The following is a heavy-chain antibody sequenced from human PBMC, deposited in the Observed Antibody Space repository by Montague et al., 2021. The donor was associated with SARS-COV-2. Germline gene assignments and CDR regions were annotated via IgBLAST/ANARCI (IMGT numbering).Heavy chain of an antibody. CDR1: GFTFSHYA. CDR3: ARGRGPETGYHFDY. V-gene: IGHV3-30-3*01. Sequence: SLRLSCAASGFTFSHYAMNWVRQAPGKGLEWVAFVSYDGDNKFYAESVKGRFSISRDKAKNTLNLEVHSLRPYDTAVYYCARGRGPETGYHFDYWGQGTLVTVSS. CDR2: VSYDGDNK. D-gene: IGHD3-9*01. J-gene: IGHJ4*02.